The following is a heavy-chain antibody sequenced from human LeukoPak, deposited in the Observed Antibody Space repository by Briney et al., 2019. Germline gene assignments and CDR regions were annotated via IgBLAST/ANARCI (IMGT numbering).Heavy chain of an antibody. CDR1: GFTFSDYY. CDR3: VRAQGIRYFDWLSYFDY. Sequence: GGSLRLSCAASGFTFSDYYMSWIRQAPGKGLEWVSYISSSSSYTNYADSVKGRFTISRDNAKNSLYLQMNSLRAEDTAVYYCVRAQGIRYFDWLSYFDYWGQGTLVTVS. V-gene: IGHV3-11*06. D-gene: IGHD3-9*01. J-gene: IGHJ4*02. CDR2: ISSSSSYT.